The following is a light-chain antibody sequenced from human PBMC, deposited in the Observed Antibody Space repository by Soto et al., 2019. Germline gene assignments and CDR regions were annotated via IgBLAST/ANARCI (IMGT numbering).Light chain of an antibody. CDR1: QSVSSSY. CDR2: GAS. CDR3: QQYGSSPLT. J-gene: IGKJ4*01. V-gene: IGKV3-20*01. Sequence: DIVLTQSPGTLALSPGERATLSCRASQSVSSSYLAWYQQKPGHAPRLLIYGASIRATGIPDRFGGSGSGPEFGLTISRQEPEDFAVYDCQQYGSSPLTFGGGTKVEIK.